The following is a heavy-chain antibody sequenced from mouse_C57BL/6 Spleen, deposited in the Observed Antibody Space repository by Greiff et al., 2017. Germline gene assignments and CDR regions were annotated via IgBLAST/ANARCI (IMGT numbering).Heavy chain of an antibody. D-gene: IGHD2-3*01. V-gene: IGHV1-42*01. CDR1: GYSFTGYY. CDR2: INPSTGGT. Sequence: VQLQQSGPELVKPGASVKISCKASGYSFTGYYMNWVKQSPEKSLEWIGEINPSTGGTTYNQKFKAKATLTVDKSSSTAYMQLKSLTSEDSAVYYCARWRDGYYDYAMDYWGQGTSVTVSS. J-gene: IGHJ4*01. CDR3: ARWRDGYYDYAMDY.